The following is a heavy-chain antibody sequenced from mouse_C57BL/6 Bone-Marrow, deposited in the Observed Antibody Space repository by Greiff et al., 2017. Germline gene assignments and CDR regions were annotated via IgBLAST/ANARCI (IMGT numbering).Heavy chain of an antibody. V-gene: IGHV1-62-2*01. Sequence: QVHVKQSGAELVKPGASVKLSCKASGYTFTEYTIHWVKQRSGQGLEWIGWFYPGSGSIKYNEKFKDKATLTADKSSSTVDMERSRLTSEDSAVYCCARHEAIYYDYDGGYAMDYWGQGTSVTVSS. CDR2: FYPGSGSI. CDR1: GYTFTEYT. D-gene: IGHD2-4*01. J-gene: IGHJ4*01. CDR3: ARHEAIYYDYDGGYAMDY.